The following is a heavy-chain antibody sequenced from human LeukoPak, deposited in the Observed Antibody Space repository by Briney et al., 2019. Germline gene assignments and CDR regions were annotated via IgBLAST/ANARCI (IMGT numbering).Heavy chain of an antibody. CDR1: GFTFSSYS. CDR3: ARGLGIQLWLMVGHYFDY. Sequence: PGGSLRLSCAASGFTFSSYSMNWVRQAPGKGLEWVSYISSSSSTIYYADSVKGRFTISRDNAKNSLYLQMNSLRDEDMAVYYCARGLGIQLWLMVGHYFDYWGQGTLVTVSS. CDR2: ISSSSSTI. V-gene: IGHV3-48*02. D-gene: IGHD5-18*01. J-gene: IGHJ4*02.